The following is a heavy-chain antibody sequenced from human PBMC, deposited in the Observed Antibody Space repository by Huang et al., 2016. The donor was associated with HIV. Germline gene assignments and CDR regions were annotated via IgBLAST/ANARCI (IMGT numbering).Heavy chain of an antibody. CDR3: VSHGSGTADY. J-gene: IGHJ4*02. D-gene: IGHD3-10*01. Sequence: QVQLQESGPGLVKPSETLSLSCTVSGDSVSSASYYWSWIRQPPGRGLEWIGYIYFRGGTNYNPSLKGRVTISIDTSKNQFSLRLSSVTAADTAVYYCVSHGSGTADYWGQGTLVTVSS. CDR1: GDSVSSASYY. CDR2: IYFRGGT. V-gene: IGHV4-61*01.